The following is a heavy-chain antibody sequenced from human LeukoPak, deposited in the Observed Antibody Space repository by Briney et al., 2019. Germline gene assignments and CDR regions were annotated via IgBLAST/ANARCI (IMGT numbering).Heavy chain of an antibody. CDR2: ISGGGETT. V-gene: IGHV3-23*01. CDR3: ARTLYYYDSTGWGAFDN. J-gene: IGHJ3*02. CDR1: GFTFNNYA. Sequence: TGGSLRLSCAASGFTFNNYAMNWVRQAPGKGLEWVSSISGGGETTYYADSAKGRFTISRDNSQNTLYLQMNSLRAEDTAVYYCARTLYYYDSTGWGAFDNWGQGTLVTVSS. D-gene: IGHD3-22*01.